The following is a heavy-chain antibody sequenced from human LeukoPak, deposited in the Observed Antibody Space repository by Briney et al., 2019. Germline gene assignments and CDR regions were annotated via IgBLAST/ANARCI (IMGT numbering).Heavy chain of an antibody. CDR1: VFTFSSYG. Sequence: GGTLRLSCASSVFTFSSYGIHWVRQSLGKGLEWVAVISYDGSSKYYADSVKGRFTISRDNSKNTLYLQMNSLRAEDTAVYYCAKVATGGSGSPDYWGQGTLVTVSS. J-gene: IGHJ4*02. D-gene: IGHD3-10*01. CDR2: ISYDGSSK. CDR3: AKVATGGSGSPDY. V-gene: IGHV3-30*18.